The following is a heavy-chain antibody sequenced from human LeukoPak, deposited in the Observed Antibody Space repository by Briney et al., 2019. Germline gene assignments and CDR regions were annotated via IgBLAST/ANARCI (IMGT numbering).Heavy chain of an antibody. CDR3: ARSGGYNNTWFWGEFWFDR. CDR1: GGSISGYY. J-gene: IGHJ5*02. Sequence: SETLSLTCTVSGGSISGYYWSWIRQPPGKGLEWIGYIYYSGSTNYNRSLKSRVTISVDTSKNQFSLKLSSVTAADTAVYYCARSGGYNNTWFWGEFWFDRWGQGTLVTVSS. D-gene: IGHD6-13*01. CDR2: IYYSGST. V-gene: IGHV4-59*01.